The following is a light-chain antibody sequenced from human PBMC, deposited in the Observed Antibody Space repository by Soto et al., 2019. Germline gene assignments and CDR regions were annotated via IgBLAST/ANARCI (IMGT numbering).Light chain of an antibody. Sequence: QSVLTQPPSVSGAPGQRVTISCTGSSSNIGSGYDVHWYQQLPGTAPKLLIYGNTNRPSGVPDRFSGSKSGASASLAITGLQAEDEADYFCQSHDSSLSGFYVFGTGTKVTV. J-gene: IGLJ1*01. CDR2: GNT. V-gene: IGLV1-40*01. CDR1: SSNIGSGYD. CDR3: QSHDSSLSGFYV.